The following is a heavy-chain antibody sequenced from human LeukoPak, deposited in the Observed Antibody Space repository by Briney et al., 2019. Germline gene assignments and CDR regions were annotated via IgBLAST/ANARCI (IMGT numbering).Heavy chain of an antibody. D-gene: IGHD2-15*01. V-gene: IGHV3-23*01. CDR1: GFTFSSYA. Sequence: RGSLRPSCAASGFTFSSYAISWVRQPPGKGLEWVSAISGSVGSSYYEDAVKGRFTSSRDNSKNTLYLQMNSLRAEDTAVYYCAKSPASSVLYYYYYYMDVWGKGTTVTVSS. J-gene: IGHJ6*03. CDR3: AKSPASSVLYYYYYYMDV. CDR2: ISGSVGSS.